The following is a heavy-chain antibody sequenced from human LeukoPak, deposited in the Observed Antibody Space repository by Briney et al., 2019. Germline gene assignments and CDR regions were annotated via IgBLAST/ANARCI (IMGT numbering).Heavy chain of an antibody. CDR1: GGPFSGYY. D-gene: IGHD3-10*01. Sequence: SETLFLTCAVYGGPFSGYYWSWIRRPPGKGVEWIGEFNHSGSTNYNPSRKSRVTISVDTSKNQFSLKLSSVTAADTAVYYCARHVKRYYGSGSKADYFDYWGQGTLVTVSS. CDR3: ARHVKRYYGSGSKADYFDY. CDR2: FNHSGST. V-gene: IGHV4-34*01. J-gene: IGHJ4*02.